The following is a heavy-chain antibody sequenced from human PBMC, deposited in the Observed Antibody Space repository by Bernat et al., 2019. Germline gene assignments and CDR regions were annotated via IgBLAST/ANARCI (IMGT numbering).Heavy chain of an antibody. V-gene: IGHV3-7*01. J-gene: IGHJ5*02. CDR2: INEGGSVE. D-gene: IGHD3/OR15-3a*01. CDR1: GFTFSNHW. Sequence: EVQLVESGGDWVQPGGSLRPSCVASGFTFSNHWMTWVRQAPGKGLEWVANINEGGSVEHYLDSVKGRFTISRDNAKNALYLQMNSLRGEDTAVYYCARGGLSKTPADQWGQGTLVTVSS. CDR3: ARGGLSKTPADQ.